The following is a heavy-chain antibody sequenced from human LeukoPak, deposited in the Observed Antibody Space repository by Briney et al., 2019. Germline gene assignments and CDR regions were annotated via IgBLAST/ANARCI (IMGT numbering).Heavy chain of an antibody. D-gene: IGHD2-8*01. CDR2: ISYDGSNK. CDR3: ARPLRGVFDY. CDR1: GFTFSSYA. V-gene: IGHV3-30-3*01. Sequence: GGSLRLSCAASGFTFSSYAMHWVRQAPGKGLEWVAVISYDGSNKYYADSVKGRFTISRDNSKNTLYLQVNSLRAEDTAVYYCARPLRGVFDYWGQGTLVTVSS. J-gene: IGHJ4*02.